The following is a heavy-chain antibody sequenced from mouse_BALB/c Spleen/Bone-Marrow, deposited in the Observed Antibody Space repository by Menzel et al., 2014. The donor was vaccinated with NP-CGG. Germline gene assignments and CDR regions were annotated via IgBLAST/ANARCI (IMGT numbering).Heavy chain of an antibody. CDR1: GFTFSSYG. J-gene: IGHJ1*01. D-gene: IGHD1-1*01. Sequence: EVQRVESGGGLVQPGGSLKLSRVASGFTFSSYGMSWVRQTPDKRLELVATINNNGGSTYYPDSVKGQFTISRDNAKNTLHLQMSSLKSEDTAMYYCARVYGWYFDVWGAGTTVTVSS. V-gene: IGHV5-6-3*01. CDR2: INNNGGST. CDR3: ARVYGWYFDV.